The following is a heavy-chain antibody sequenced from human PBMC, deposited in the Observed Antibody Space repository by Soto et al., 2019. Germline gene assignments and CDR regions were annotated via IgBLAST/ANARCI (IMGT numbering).Heavy chain of an antibody. V-gene: IGHV5-10-1*01. CDR2: IDPSDSYT. D-gene: IGHD1-26*01. Sequence: GESLKISCKGSGYSFTSYWMSWVRQMPGKGMEWMGRIDPSDSYTNYSPSFQGHVTISADKSISTAYLQWSSLKASDTAMYYCARERYSGSYTHLYYYYGMDVWGQGTTVTVSS. CDR1: GYSFTSYW. J-gene: IGHJ6*02. CDR3: ARERYSGSYTHLYYYYGMDV.